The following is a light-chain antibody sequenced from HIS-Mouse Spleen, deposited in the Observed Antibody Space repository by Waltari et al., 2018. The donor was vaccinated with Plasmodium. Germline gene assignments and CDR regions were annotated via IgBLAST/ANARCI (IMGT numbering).Light chain of an antibody. CDR3: YSTDSSGNHRV. V-gene: IGLV3-10*01. Sequence: SYELTQPPSVSVSPGQTARITCSGDALPTKYPYWSQQQSGQAPVLVIYEDSKRPSGIPERFSGSSSGTMATLTISGAQVEDEADYYCYSTDSSGNHRVFGGGTKLTVL. CDR1: ALPTKY. CDR2: EDS. J-gene: IGLJ3*02.